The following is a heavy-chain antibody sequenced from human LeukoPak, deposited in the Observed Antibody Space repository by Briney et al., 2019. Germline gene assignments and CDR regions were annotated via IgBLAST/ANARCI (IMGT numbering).Heavy chain of an antibody. Sequence: GGSLRLSCAPSGFSLDDYDMHWVRQAPGKGLEWVSGISWNSGSIGYADSVKGRFTISRDNAKNSLYLQVNSLRVEDTALYYCAKGPLFQSPVSTWFDYWGQGTLVTVSS. CDR2: ISWNSGSI. CDR3: AKGPLFQSPVSTWFDY. J-gene: IGHJ4*02. V-gene: IGHV3-9*01. CDR1: GFSLDDYD. D-gene: IGHD2-21*01.